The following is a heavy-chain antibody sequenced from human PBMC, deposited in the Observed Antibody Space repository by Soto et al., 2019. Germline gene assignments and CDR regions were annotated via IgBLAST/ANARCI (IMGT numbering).Heavy chain of an antibody. CDR3: ARGFRFLEWLLYNGPGGY. V-gene: IGHV3-9*01. CDR2: ISWNSGSI. D-gene: IGHD3-3*01. Sequence: EVQLVESGGGLVQPGRSLRLSCAASGFTFDDYAMHWVRQAPGKGLEWVSGISWNSGSIGYADSVKGRFTISRDNSKNTLYLQMNSLRAEDTAVYYCARGFRFLEWLLYNGPGGYWGQGTLVTVSS. J-gene: IGHJ4*02. CDR1: GFTFDDYA.